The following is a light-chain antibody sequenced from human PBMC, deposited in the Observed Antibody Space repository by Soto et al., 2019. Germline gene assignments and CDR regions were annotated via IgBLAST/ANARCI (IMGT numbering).Light chain of an antibody. CDR2: AAS. CDR1: QSISSY. CDR3: QQSYSTLYT. J-gene: IGKJ2*01. V-gene: IGKV1-39*01. Sequence: DIQVTQSPSSLSASIGDRVTITCRASQSISSYLNWYQQKPGKAPKLLIYAASSLQSGVPSRFSGSGSGTDFTLTISSLQPVDFATYYCQQSYSTLYTFGQGTKLEI.